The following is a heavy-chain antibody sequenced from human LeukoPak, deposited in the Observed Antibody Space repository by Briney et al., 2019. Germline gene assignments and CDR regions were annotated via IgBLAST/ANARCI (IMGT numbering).Heavy chain of an antibody. J-gene: IGHJ4*02. CDR3: AKSKDTAMVQPIDY. Sequence: GGSLRLSCAASGFTFSSYAMSWVCQAPGKGLEWVSAISGSGGSTYYADSVKGRFTISRDNSKNTLYLQMNSLRAEDTAAYYCAKSKDTAMVQPIDYWGQGTLVTVSS. CDR2: ISGSGGST. CDR1: GFTFSSYA. V-gene: IGHV3-23*01. D-gene: IGHD5-18*01.